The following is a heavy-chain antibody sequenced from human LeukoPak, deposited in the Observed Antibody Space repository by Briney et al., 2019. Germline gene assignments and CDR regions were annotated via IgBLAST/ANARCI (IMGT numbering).Heavy chain of an antibody. V-gene: IGHV3-23*01. D-gene: IGHD5-24*01. CDR2: ISGSGGST. CDR1: GFTFSSYG. J-gene: IGHJ4*02. CDR3: ARGGFVEMTTMFAY. Sequence: GGSLRLSCAASGFTFSSYGMSWVRQAPGKGLEWVSAISGSGGSTYYADSVKGRFTISRDNSKNTLYLQMNSLRAEDTAVYYCARGGFVEMTTMFAYWGQGTLVTVSS.